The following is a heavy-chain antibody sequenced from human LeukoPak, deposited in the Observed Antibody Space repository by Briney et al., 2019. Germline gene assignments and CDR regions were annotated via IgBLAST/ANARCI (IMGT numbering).Heavy chain of an antibody. V-gene: IGHV3-33*01. CDR2: IWYDGSNK. Sequence: GGSLRLSCAASGFTFSSYGMHWVRQAPGKGLEWVALIWYDGSNKNYADSVKGRLTISRDNSKNTLYLQMNSLRAEDTAVYYCAREGPRGNSQFDYWGQGTLVTVSS. CDR3: AREGPRGNSQFDY. D-gene: IGHD2/OR15-2a*01. J-gene: IGHJ4*02. CDR1: GFTFSSYG.